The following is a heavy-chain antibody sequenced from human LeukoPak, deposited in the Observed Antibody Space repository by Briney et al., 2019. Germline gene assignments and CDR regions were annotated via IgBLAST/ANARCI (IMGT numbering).Heavy chain of an antibody. CDR2: IYYSGST. Sequence: SETLSLTCTVSGGSISSYYWSWIRQPPGKGLEWIGYIYYSGSTNYNPSLKSRVTISVDTSKNQFSLKLSFVTAADTAVYYCARGTYYYDSSGYYGAFDIWGQGTTVTVSS. CDR3: ARGTYYYDSSGYYGAFDI. D-gene: IGHD3-22*01. V-gene: IGHV4-59*01. J-gene: IGHJ3*02. CDR1: GGSISSYY.